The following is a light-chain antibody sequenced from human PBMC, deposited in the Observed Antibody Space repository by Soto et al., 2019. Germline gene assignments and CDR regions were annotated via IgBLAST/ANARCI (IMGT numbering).Light chain of an antibody. CDR1: SSDVGGYSY. CDR2: DVS. J-gene: IGLJ1*01. V-gene: IGLV2-11*01. CDR3: CSFAGSYTLYV. Sequence: QSALTQPRSVSGSPGQSVTISCTGTSSDVGGYSYVSWFQQHPGKAPKLMIYDVSKRPSGVPDRFSGSKSGNTASLTISGLQAEDGADYYCCSFAGSYTLYVFGTGTKVTVL.